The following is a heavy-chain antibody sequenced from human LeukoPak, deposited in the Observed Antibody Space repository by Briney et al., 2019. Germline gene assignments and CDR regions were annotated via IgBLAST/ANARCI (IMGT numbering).Heavy chain of an antibody. D-gene: IGHD5-12*01. V-gene: IGHV4-59*01. CDR3: ARTVGYSGLFDY. Sequence: SETLSLTCTVSGGSISSYYWNWIRQPPGKGLEWIGYIYYSGSTNYNPSLKSRVTISVDTSKNQFSLKLSSVTAADTAVYYCARTVGYSGLFDYWGQGTLVTVSS. J-gene: IGHJ4*02. CDR2: IYYSGST. CDR1: GGSISSYY.